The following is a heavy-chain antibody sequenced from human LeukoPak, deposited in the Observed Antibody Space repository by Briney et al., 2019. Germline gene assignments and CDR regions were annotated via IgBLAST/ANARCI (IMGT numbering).Heavy chain of an antibody. Sequence: ASVKVSCKVSGYTLTELSMHWVRQGPGRGLEWMGGFEPADGEIIYAQKFQGRVTMTEDTSTDTAFMELRSLRSEDTAVYYCATGGLYDLLDYWGQGTLVTVSS. V-gene: IGHV1-24*01. CDR3: ATGGLYDLLDY. CDR2: FEPADGEI. CDR1: GYTLTELS. J-gene: IGHJ4*02. D-gene: IGHD3-9*01.